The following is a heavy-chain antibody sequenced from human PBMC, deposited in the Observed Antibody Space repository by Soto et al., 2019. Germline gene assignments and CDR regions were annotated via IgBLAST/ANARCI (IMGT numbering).Heavy chain of an antibody. CDR3: ARVTTATKGGFDY. CDR2: IYHSGST. V-gene: IGHV4-30-2*01. Sequence: SETLSLTCAVSGGSISSGGYSWSWIRQPPGKGLEWIGYIYHSGSTYYNPSLKSRVTISVDRSKNQFSLKLSSLTAADTAVYYCARVTTATKGGFDYWGQGTLVTVS. D-gene: IGHD4-4*01. J-gene: IGHJ4*02. CDR1: GGSISSGGYS.